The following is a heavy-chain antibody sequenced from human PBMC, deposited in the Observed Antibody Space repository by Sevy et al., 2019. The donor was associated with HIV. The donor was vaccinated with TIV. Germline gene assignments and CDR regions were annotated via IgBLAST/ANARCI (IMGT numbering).Heavy chain of an antibody. D-gene: IGHD6-13*01. Sequence: GGSLRISCAASGFTFSSYWMSWVRQAPGKGLEWVANIKQDGSEKYYVDSVKGRFTISRDNAKNSLYLQMNSLRAEDTAVYYCARVGRAAAVSYWGQGTLVTVSS. CDR2: IKQDGSEK. CDR3: ARVGRAAAVSY. CDR1: GFTFSSYW. V-gene: IGHV3-7*01. J-gene: IGHJ4*02.